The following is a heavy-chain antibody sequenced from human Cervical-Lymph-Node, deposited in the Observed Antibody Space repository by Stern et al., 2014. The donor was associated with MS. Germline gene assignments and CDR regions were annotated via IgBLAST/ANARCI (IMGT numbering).Heavy chain of an antibody. CDR3: ARVVSSWYSEGYWYFDL. V-gene: IGHV1-18*01. D-gene: IGHD6-13*01. CDR1: GYTFTSYG. Sequence: MQLVESGAEVKKPGASVKVSCKASGYTFTSYGISWVRQAPGQGLEWMGWISAYNGNTNYAQKLQGRVTMTTDTSTSTAYMELRSLRSDDTAVYYCARVVSSWYSEGYWYFDLWGRGTLVTVSS. CDR2: ISAYNGNT. J-gene: IGHJ2*01.